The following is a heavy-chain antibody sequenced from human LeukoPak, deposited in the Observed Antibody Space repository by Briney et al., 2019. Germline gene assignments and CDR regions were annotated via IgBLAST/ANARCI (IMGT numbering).Heavy chain of an antibody. CDR3: AKDDDWLRFEH. CDR1: GFTFSSHG. CDR2: ISGSGGRT. Sequence: GGTLRLSCAASGFTFSSHGMNWVRQAPGKGLEWVSGISGSGGRTYYADSVKGRFTISRDNSNHMLYLKMNSLIAEDTAIYYCAKDDDWLRFEHWGRGTLVTVSS. V-gene: IGHV3-23*01. D-gene: IGHD5-12*01. J-gene: IGHJ4*02.